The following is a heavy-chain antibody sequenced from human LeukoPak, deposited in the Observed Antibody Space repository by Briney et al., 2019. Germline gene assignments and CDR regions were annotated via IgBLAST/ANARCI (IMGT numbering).Heavy chain of an antibody. CDR2: ITGNGGRT. D-gene: IGHD1-26*01. Sequence: GGSLRLSCAASGFTFSRNATSWVRQAPGKGLEWGSVITGNGGRTYYADSVKGRFTISRDNSKNTLSLQMNSLRAEDTAVYYCAKDAVAPGSSGDYFDYWGQGTLVTVSS. V-gene: IGHV3-23*01. J-gene: IGHJ4*02. CDR1: GFTFSRNA. CDR3: AKDAVAPGSSGDYFDY.